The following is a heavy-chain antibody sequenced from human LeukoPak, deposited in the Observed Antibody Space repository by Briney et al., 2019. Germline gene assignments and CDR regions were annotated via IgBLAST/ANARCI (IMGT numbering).Heavy chain of an antibody. Sequence: GGSLRLSCAASGFTFSSYAMSWVRQAPGKGLEWVSAISGSGGSTYYADSVKGRFTISRDNSKNTLYLQMNSLRAEDTAVYYCAKDAVYYYDSSGYYRSSHFDYWGQGTLVTVSS. CDR3: AKDAVYYYDSSGYYRSSHFDY. V-gene: IGHV3-23*01. CDR2: ISGSGGST. D-gene: IGHD3-22*01. J-gene: IGHJ4*02. CDR1: GFTFSSYA.